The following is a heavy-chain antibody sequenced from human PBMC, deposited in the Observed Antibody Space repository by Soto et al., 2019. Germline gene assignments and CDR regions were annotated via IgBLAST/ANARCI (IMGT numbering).Heavy chain of an antibody. CDR3: ARVRRGFNRESWSYWYNGMDV. D-gene: IGHD3-16*01. V-gene: IGHV4-34*02. J-gene: IGHJ6*02. CDR2: IYHSGNT. Sequence: QVQLQQWGAGLLKPSETLSLTCAVNGGSFNDYYWAWIRQPPGKGLEWIGEIYHSGNTYYNPSLESRVIMSVDTSKKQFSLRLNSVTAADTAMYYCARVRRGFNRESWSYWYNGMDVWGQRTTVTVS. CDR1: GGSFNDYY.